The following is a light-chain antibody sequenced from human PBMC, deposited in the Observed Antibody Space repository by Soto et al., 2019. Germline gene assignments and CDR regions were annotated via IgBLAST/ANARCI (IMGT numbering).Light chain of an antibody. J-gene: IGKJ2*01. CDR3: QLGFT. CDR1: QSVSST. V-gene: IGKV3-15*01. Sequence: EIVMTQSPATLSVSPGEGATLSCRASQSVSSTLAWYQHKPGQTPRLLIYDSSTRATGIPARFSGIGSGTEFTLTVISLQSEDFGVYYCQLGFTFGQWTKLEI. CDR2: DSS.